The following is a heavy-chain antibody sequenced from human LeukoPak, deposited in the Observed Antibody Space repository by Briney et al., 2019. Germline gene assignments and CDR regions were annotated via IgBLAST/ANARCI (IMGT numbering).Heavy chain of an antibody. CDR2: ISSSGAST. J-gene: IGHJ5*01. V-gene: IGHV3-23*01. D-gene: IGHD4-23*01. Sequence: PGGSLRLSCVASGFTFSSYAMSWVRQAPGKGLEWVSGISSSGASTYYADSVKGRFTISRDNSKNTLYLQMNSLRAEDTAVYYCAKDMTTVGNWFDSWGQGTLVTVSS. CDR3: AKDMTTVGNWFDS. CDR1: GFTFSSYA.